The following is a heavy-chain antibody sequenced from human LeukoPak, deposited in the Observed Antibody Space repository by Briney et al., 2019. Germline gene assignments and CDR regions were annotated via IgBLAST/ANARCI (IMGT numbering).Heavy chain of an antibody. Sequence: GGSLRLSCAASGFTFSTYWMSWVRQPPGKGLEWMANIKQDGSEKYYVDSVKGRSTISRDTAKNSPYLQMNSLSADDTAMYYCARDSAGNDYWGQGTLVTVSS. CDR1: GFTFSTYW. J-gene: IGHJ4*02. D-gene: IGHD6-13*01. CDR2: IKQDGSEK. CDR3: ARDSAGNDY. V-gene: IGHV3-7*01.